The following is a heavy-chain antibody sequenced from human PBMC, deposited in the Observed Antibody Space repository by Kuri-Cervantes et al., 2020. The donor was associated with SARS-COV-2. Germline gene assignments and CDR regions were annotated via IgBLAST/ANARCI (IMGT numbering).Heavy chain of an antibody. CDR1: GYTFTSYY. D-gene: IGHD2-2*02. CDR2: INPSGGST. J-gene: IGHJ6*02. V-gene: IGHV1-46*01. Sequence: ASVKVSCKASGYTFTSYYMHWVRQAPGQGLEWMGIINPSGGSTSYAQKFQGRVTMTRDTSTSTVYMELSSLRSEDTAVYYCARAVDIVVVPAAILGYYYYGMDVWGQGTTVTVSS. CDR3: ARAVDIVVVPAAILGYYYYGMDV.